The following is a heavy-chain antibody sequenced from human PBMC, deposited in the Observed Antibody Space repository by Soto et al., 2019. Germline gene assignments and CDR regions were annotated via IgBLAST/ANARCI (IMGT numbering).Heavy chain of an antibody. D-gene: IGHD3-22*01. Sequence: GESLKISCKCSGCRFTSYWISWVRQMPGKGLEWMGRIDPSDSYTNYSPSFQGHVTISADKSISTAYLQWSSLKASDTAMYYCAGEGPSMIVVVRPTYYYGMDVWGQGTTVTVSS. CDR3: AGEGPSMIVVVRPTYYYGMDV. J-gene: IGHJ6*02. V-gene: IGHV5-10-1*01. CDR1: GCRFTSYW. CDR2: IDPSDSYT.